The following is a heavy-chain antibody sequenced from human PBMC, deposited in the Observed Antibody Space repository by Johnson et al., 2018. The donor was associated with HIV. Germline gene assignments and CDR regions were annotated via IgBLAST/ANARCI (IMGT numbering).Heavy chain of an antibody. CDR2: IQSGGST. V-gene: IGHV3-53*01. Sequence: VQLVESGGGLIQPGGSLRLSCAASGFTVSSNYMSWVRQAPGKGLEWVSVIQSGGSTSYADSVKGRFTISRDNTKNSLYMQMNSLRAEDTAVYYCARACRDGYTCDAFDIWGQGTMVTVSS. CDR1: GFTVSSNY. J-gene: IGHJ3*02. D-gene: IGHD5-24*01. CDR3: ARACRDGYTCDAFDI.